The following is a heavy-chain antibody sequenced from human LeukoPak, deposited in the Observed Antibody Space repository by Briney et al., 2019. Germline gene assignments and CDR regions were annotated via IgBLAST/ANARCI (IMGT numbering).Heavy chain of an antibody. Sequence: GGSLRLSCAASGFAFDDYPMHWVHQAPGKGLEWVSLISGAGDSIYYTDSVKGRFTISRDNSKNSLYLQMNFLRTEDTALYYCAKGTKGYDFGGQGTLVTVSS. CDR2: ISGAGDSI. V-gene: IGHV3-43*02. D-gene: IGHD5-12*01. CDR1: GFAFDDYP. CDR3: AKGTKGYDF. J-gene: IGHJ4*02.